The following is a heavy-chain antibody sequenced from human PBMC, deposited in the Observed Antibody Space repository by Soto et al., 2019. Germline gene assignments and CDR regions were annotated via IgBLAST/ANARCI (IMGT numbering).Heavy chain of an antibody. CDR2: IYSGGST. CDR3: ARDRVESGYPEYFQH. V-gene: IGHV3-53*01. Sequence: EVQLVESGGGLIQPGGSLRLSCAASGFTVSSNYMSWVRQAPGKGLEWVSVIYSGGSTYYADSVKGRFTISRDNSKNTLCLQMHSLRAEDTAVYYCARDRVESGYPEYFQHWGQGTRVTVSS. J-gene: IGHJ1*01. CDR1: GFTVSSNY. D-gene: IGHD3-22*01.